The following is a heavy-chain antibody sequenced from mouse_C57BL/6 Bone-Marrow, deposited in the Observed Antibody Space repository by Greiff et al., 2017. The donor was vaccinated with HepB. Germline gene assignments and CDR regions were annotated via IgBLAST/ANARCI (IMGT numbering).Heavy chain of an antibody. CDR3: ARDYGSSYWYFDV. J-gene: IGHJ1*03. CDR2: INYDGSST. Sequence: DVQLVESEGGLVQPGSSMKLSCTASGFTFSDYYMAWVRQVPEKGLEWVANINYDGSSTYYLDSLKSRFIISRDNAKNILYLQMSSLKSEDTATYYCARDYGSSYWYFDVWGTGTTVTVSS. CDR1: GFTFSDYY. D-gene: IGHD1-1*01. V-gene: IGHV5-16*01.